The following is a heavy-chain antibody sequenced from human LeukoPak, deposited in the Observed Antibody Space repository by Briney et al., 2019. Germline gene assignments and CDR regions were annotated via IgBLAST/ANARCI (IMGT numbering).Heavy chain of an antibody. Sequence: ASVKVSCKASGYTFTSYDINWVRQATGQGLDWMGWMNPSSGSTGYAQKFQGRVTMTRNTSISTAYMELSSLRSEDTAVYYCARSGGSSSWYEEDWFDPWGQGTLVTVSS. CDR2: MNPSSGST. J-gene: IGHJ5*02. V-gene: IGHV1-8*01. D-gene: IGHD6-13*01. CDR3: ARSGGSSSWYEEDWFDP. CDR1: GYTFTSYD.